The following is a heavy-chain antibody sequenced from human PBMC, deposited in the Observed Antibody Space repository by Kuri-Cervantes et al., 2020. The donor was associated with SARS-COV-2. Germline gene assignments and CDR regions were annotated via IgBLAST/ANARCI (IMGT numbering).Heavy chain of an antibody. Sequence: GGSLRLSCAASGFTFSSYWMHWVRQAPGKGLVWVSRINSDGSSTSYADSVKGRFTISRDNAKNTLYLQMNSLRAEDTAVYYCAKNRGDCSSTSCYIGSAFDIWGQGTMVTVSS. J-gene: IGHJ3*02. CDR3: AKNRGDCSSTSCYIGSAFDI. CDR2: INSDGSST. CDR1: GFTFSSYW. V-gene: IGHV3-74*01. D-gene: IGHD2-2*02.